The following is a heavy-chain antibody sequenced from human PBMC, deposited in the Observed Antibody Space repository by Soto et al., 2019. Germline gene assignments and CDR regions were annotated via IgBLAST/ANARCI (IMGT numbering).Heavy chain of an antibody. CDR3: AGYYDFWSGYYSGEYGMDL. CDR1: GGSISSYY. Sequence: PSETLSLTCTVSGGSISSYYWSWIRQPPGKGLEWIGYIYYSGSTNYNPSLKSRVTISVDTSKNQFSLKLSSVTAADTAVYYCAGYYDFWSGYYSGEYGMDLWGQGTTVTVSS. D-gene: IGHD3-3*01. CDR2: IYYSGST. V-gene: IGHV4-59*01. J-gene: IGHJ6*02.